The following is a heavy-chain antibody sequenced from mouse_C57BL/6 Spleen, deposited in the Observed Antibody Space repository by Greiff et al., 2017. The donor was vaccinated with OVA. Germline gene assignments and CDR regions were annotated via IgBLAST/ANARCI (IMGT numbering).Heavy chain of an antibody. CDR3: AREGRYYYGSREGDYAMDY. CDR2: INPGSGGT. CDR1: GYAFTNYL. D-gene: IGHD1-1*01. J-gene: IGHJ4*01. V-gene: IGHV1-54*01. Sequence: VQLQQSGAELVRPGTSVKVSCKASGYAFTNYLIEWVKQRPGQGLEWIGVINPGSGGTNYNEKFKGKATLTADKSSSTAYMQLSSLTSEDSAVYFCAREGRYYYGSREGDYAMDYWGQGTSVTVSS.